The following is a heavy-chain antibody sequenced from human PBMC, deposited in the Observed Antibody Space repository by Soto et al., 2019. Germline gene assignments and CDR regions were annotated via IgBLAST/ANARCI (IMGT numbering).Heavy chain of an antibody. CDR2: ISGSGGST. Sequence: EVQLLESGGGLVQPGGSLRLSCAASGFTFSSYAMSWVRQAPGKGLEWVSAISGSGGSTYYADSVKGRFTISRDNSKNTLYLQMNSLRAEDTAVYYCAKDGSIVVVPIDHPYYYYGMDVWGQVTTVTVAS. D-gene: IGHD3-22*01. V-gene: IGHV3-23*01. CDR1: GFTFSSYA. CDR3: AKDGSIVVVPIDHPYYYYGMDV. J-gene: IGHJ6*02.